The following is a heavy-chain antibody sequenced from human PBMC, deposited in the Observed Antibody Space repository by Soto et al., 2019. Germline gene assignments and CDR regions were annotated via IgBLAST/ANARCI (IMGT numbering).Heavy chain of an antibody. D-gene: IGHD6-19*01. V-gene: IGHV1-24*01. CDR1: GYTLTELS. CDR2: FDPEDGET. CDR3: ATALSYSSGWSPFDY. Sequence: ASVKVSCKVSGYTLTELSMHWVLQAPGKGLEWMGGFDPEDGETIYAQKFQGRVTMTEDTSTDTAYMELSSLRSEDTAVYYCATALSYSSGWSPFDYWGQGTLVTVSS. J-gene: IGHJ4*02.